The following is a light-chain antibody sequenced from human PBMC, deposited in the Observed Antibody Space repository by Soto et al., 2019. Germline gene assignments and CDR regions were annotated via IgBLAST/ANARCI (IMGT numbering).Light chain of an antibody. CDR1: KSVSSY. V-gene: IGKV3-11*01. CDR3: KQRSNWPPV. J-gene: IGKJ3*01. Sequence: EMVLTQSPATLSLSPGERATLSCRASKSVSSYLAWYQQKPGQAPRLLIYDASNRATGIPARFSGSGSGTDFTLTISSLEPEDFAVYYCKQRSNWPPVFGPGTKVDIK. CDR2: DAS.